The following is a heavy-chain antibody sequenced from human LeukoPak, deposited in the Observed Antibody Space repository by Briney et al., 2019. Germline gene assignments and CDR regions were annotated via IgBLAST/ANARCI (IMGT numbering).Heavy chain of an antibody. CDR1: GFTVSSNY. CDR3: ARSHSYYYDSSGYIGNFDY. J-gene: IGHJ4*02. CDR2: IYSGGST. D-gene: IGHD3-22*01. V-gene: IGHV3-66*01. Sequence: GGSLRLSCAASGFTVSSNYMGWVRQAPGKGLEWVSVIYSGGSTYYADSVKGRFTISRDNSKNTLYLQMNSLRAEDTAVYYCARSHSYYYDSSGYIGNFDYWGQGTLVTVSS.